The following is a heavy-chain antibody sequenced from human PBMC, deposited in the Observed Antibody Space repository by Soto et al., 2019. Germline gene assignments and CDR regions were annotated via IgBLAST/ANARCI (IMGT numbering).Heavy chain of an antibody. J-gene: IGHJ4*02. D-gene: IGHD6-19*01. V-gene: IGHV1-2*04. CDR3: VTSRVSITVAGETEYYFDY. CDR2: VNPNSGGT. Sequence: QVQLVQSGAEVKKPGASVKVSCKASGYTFTGYYIHWVRQAPGQGLEWMGWVNPNSGGTKYAQKFQGWVNMTRDTSISTAYMGLSRLRSDDTAVYYCVTSRVSITVAGETEYYFDYWGQGTLVTVS. CDR1: GYTFTGYY.